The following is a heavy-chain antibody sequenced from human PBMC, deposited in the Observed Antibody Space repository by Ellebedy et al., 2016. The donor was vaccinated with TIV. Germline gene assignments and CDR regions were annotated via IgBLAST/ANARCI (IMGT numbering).Heavy chain of an antibody. J-gene: IGHJ4*02. D-gene: IGHD1-7*01. Sequence: GESLKISXAASGLTFSVYAMTWVRQAPGKGLEWISAIGGLDTATYYADSVKGRFTISRDNSKDTLYLQMNSLRAEDMAIYYCARRGRGTVGFDNWGQGTLVTVSS. CDR3: ARRGRGTVGFDN. CDR2: IGGLDTAT. V-gene: IGHV3-23*05. CDR1: GLTFSVYA.